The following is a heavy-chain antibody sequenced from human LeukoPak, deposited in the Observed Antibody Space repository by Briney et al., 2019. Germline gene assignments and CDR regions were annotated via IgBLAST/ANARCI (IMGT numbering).Heavy chain of an antibody. Sequence: SETLSLTCTVSPGSVSSGSYYWSWIRQPPGKGLEWIGCIYHSGSTKYNPSLKSRVIISIDTSTDQFSLKLNSVTAADTAVYYCAREVRSTPSDRFDSWGQGTLVTVSS. CDR2: IYHSGST. D-gene: IGHD2-2*01. J-gene: IGHJ5*01. CDR1: PGSVSSGSYY. CDR3: AREVRSTPSDRFDS. V-gene: IGHV4-61*01.